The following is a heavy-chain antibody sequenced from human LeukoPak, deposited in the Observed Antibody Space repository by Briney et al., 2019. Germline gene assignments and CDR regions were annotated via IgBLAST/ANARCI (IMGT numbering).Heavy chain of an antibody. Sequence: PGRSLRLSCAASGFAFNNYAMTWVRQAPGKGLEWVSNINDNGGQRHYADSVKGRFTSSRDNSKSSLYLQMNSLRAEDTALYYCAKDISSSPGRGTYYFDYWGQGTLVTVSS. CDR1: GFAFNNYA. CDR2: INDNGGQR. J-gene: IGHJ4*02. CDR3: AKDISSSPGRGTYYFDY. V-gene: IGHV3-23*01. D-gene: IGHD6-13*01.